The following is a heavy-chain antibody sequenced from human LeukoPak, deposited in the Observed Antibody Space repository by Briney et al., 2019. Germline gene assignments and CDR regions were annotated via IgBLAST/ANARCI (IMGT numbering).Heavy chain of an antibody. V-gene: IGHV3-23*01. CDR2: VSGNGGNT. J-gene: IGHJ4*02. Sequence: PGGSLRLSCAASGFAFSSYIMTWVRQAPGKGLEWVSAVSGNGGNTFHADSVRGRFTISRDNSKNTLHLQMNSLRAELTFLYICADETPRCSSTSCSQENGGQGTLLTVSS. D-gene: IGHD2-2*01. CDR3: ADETPRCSSTSCSQEN. CDR1: GFAFSSYI.